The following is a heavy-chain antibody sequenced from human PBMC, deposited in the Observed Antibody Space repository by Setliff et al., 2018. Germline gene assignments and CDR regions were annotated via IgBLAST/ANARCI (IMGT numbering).Heavy chain of an antibody. CDR1: GFTVSSNY. J-gene: IGHJ4*02. CDR2: IKQDGSEK. Sequence: GGSLRLSCAASGFTVSSNYMSWVRQAPGKGLEWVANIKQDGSEKYYVDSVKGRFSISRDNAKNKLYRKMNSLRAEDTAVYYCAKDSGYSGYGYFDYWGQGTLVTVSS. D-gene: IGHD5-12*01. CDR3: AKDSGYSGYGYFDY. V-gene: IGHV3-7*03.